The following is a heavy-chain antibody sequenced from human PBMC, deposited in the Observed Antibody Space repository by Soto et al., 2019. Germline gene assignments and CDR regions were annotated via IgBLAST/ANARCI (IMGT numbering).Heavy chain of an antibody. CDR1: GLTISNAW. CDR2: IKTNSEGGTT. CDR3: TTGSVEGV. V-gene: IGHV3-15*07. Sequence: EVQLVESGGGLIYPGGSLRLSCAGSGLTISNAWMNWVRQAPGKGLEWVGRIKTNSEGGTTDYAAAMKGRFTVSRDDSKNTLYLQMNSLKTEDTAVYYCTTGSVEGVWGQGTMVAVSS. J-gene: IGHJ6*02.